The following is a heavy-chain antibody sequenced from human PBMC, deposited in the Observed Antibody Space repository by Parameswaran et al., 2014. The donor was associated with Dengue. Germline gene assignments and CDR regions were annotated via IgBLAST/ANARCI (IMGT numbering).Heavy chain of an antibody. V-gene: IGHV2-70*11. J-gene: IGHJ6*02. Sequence: KSGPTLVKPTQTLTLTCTFSGFSLSTSGMCVSWIRQPPGKALEWLARIDWDDDKYYSTSLKTRLTISKDTSKNQVVLTMTNMDPVDTATYYCARFITMVRGVPGMDVWGQGTTVTVSS. CDR3: ARFITMVRGVPGMDV. CDR2: IDWDDDK. D-gene: IGHD3-10*01. CDR1: GFSLSTSGMC.